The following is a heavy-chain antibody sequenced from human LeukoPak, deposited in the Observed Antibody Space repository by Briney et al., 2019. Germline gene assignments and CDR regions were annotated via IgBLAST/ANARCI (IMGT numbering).Heavy chain of an antibody. CDR1: GFTFSDYY. J-gene: IGHJ4*02. V-gene: IGHV3-11*04. D-gene: IGHD3-3*01. CDR2: ISGSGGTI. CDR3: ARALHYDFWSSRAFGY. Sequence: PGGSLRLSCAASGFTFSDYYMSWIRQAPGKGLEWVSYISGSGGTIYYADSVKGRFTISRDNAKNSLYLQMNSLRVEDTAVYYCARALHYDFWSSRAFGYWGQGTLVTVSS.